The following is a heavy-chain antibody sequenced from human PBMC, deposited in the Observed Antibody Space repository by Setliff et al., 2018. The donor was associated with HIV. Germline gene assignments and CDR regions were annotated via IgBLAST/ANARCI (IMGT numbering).Heavy chain of an antibody. D-gene: IGHD6-19*01. J-gene: IGHJ3*02. CDR3: ARSGDGPLRQWPGLDVFDI. Sequence: KSSETLSLTCNVSGDSIKSSTYHWGWIRQSSGKGLEWIGTIFYTESAYYSPSLKSRVTMSMTTSKNQFSLRLTSVTAADTAVYYCARSGDGPLRQWPGLDVFDIWGQGTMVTVSS. V-gene: IGHV4-39*07. CDR2: IFYTESA. CDR1: GDSIKSSTYH.